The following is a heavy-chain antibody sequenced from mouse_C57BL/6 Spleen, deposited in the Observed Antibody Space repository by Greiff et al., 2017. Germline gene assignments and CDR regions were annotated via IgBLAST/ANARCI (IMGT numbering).Heavy chain of an antibody. D-gene: IGHD1-1*01. J-gene: IGHJ1*03. V-gene: IGHV5-4*03. CDR1: GFTFSRYA. CDR3: ARSPLYGSSYGWYFDV. CDR2: ISDGGTYT. Sequence: DVKLVESGGGFVQPGGSLKLSCAASGFTFSRYAMSWVRQTPEKRLEWVATISDGGTYTYYPDNVKGRFTISRDNAKNNLYLQMSHLKSEDTAMYYCARSPLYGSSYGWYFDVWGTGTTVTVSS.